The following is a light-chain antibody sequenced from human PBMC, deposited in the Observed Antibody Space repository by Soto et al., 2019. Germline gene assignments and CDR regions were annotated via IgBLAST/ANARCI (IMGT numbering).Light chain of an antibody. CDR2: VSSDGRH. CDR3: QTWGTGIQI. V-gene: IGLV4-69*01. J-gene: IGLJ2*01. CDR1: SGHSTYA. Sequence: QPVLTQSPSASASLGASVKLTCTLSSGHSTYAIAWHQQQPEKGPRYLMKVSSDGRHTKGDGIPDRFSGSSSGAERSLTISSLQSEDEADYYCQTWGTGIQIFGGGTQLTVL.